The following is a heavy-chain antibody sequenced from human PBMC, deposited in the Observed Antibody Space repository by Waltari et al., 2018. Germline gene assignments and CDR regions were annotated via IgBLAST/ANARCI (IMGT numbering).Heavy chain of an antibody. Sequence: QVQLVESGGGVVQPGRSLRLSCAASGFTFRSYGMHWVRQAPGTGLGRVGYSWDNGSNKFYADSVKGRFTIARDDSKNTLYLQMNSLRAEDTAVYYCARGGTAGSFDYWGQGTLVTVSS. D-gene: IGHD1-1*01. J-gene: IGHJ4*02. CDR2: SWDNGSNK. CDR3: ARGGTAGSFDY. CDR1: GFTFRSYG. V-gene: IGHV3-33*01.